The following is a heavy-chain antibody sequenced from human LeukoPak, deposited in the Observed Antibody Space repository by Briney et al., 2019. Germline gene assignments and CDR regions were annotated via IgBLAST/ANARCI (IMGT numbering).Heavy chain of an antibody. V-gene: IGHV3-23*01. CDR2: ISGSGGST. D-gene: IGHD3-9*01. CDR3: AKDLSERRITIFCPDY. CDR1: GFTFSSYA. Sequence: GGSLRLSCAASGFTFSSYAMSWVRQAPGKGLEWVSAISGSGGSTYYADSVKGRFTISRDNSKNTLYPQMNSLRAEDTAVYYCAKDLSERRITIFCPDYWGQGTLVTVSS. J-gene: IGHJ4*02.